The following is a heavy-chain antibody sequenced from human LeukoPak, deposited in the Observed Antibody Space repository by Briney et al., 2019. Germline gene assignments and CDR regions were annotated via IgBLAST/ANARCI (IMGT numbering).Heavy chain of an antibody. CDR1: GFTFSRHA. CDR2: LSGTGGST. V-gene: IGHV3-23*01. CDR3: AKDVRGGCSGDDCYD. Sequence: QTGGSLRLSCEASGFTFSRHAMSWVRQAPGKGLEWVSSLSGTGGSTYYAASVKGRFTISRDNSRNTVYLQMNSLRAEDTAVYYCAKDVRGGCSGDDCYDWGWGTRVTVAS. D-gene: IGHD2-21*02. J-gene: IGHJ4*02.